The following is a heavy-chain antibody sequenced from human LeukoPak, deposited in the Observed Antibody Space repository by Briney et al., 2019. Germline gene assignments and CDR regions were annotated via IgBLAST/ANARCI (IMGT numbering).Heavy chain of an antibody. D-gene: IGHD6-6*01. J-gene: IGHJ3*02. Sequence: GGSLKISCKGSGCSFTSYWIGWVRQVPGKGLEWMGIIYPGDSDTRYSPSFQGQVTISADKSISTAYLQWSSLKASDTAMYYCARSAGAAPYAFDIWGQGTMVTVSS. CDR1: GCSFTSYW. CDR2: IYPGDSDT. CDR3: ARSAGAAPYAFDI. V-gene: IGHV5-51*01.